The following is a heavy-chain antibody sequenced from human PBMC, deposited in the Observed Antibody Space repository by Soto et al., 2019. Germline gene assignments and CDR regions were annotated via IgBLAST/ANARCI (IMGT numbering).Heavy chain of an antibody. CDR3: AKAAAYYHYYMDV. Sequence: GGSLRLSCAASGFTFEDYAMHWVRQAPGKGLEWVSGINWNSGRIDYADSVKGRFTISRDNAKNSLYLQMNSLRNEDTALYYCAKAAAYYHYYMDVWGKGTTVTVSS. D-gene: IGHD2-2*01. V-gene: IGHV3-9*01. CDR1: GFTFEDYA. J-gene: IGHJ6*03. CDR2: INWNSGRI.